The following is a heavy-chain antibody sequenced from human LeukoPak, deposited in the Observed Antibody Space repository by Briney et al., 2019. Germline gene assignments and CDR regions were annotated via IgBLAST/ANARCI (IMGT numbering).Heavy chain of an antibody. V-gene: IGHV3-7*01. CDR2: IKQDGSEK. J-gene: IGHJ4*02. Sequence: GGSLRLSCAASGFTFSSYWMSWVRQAPGKGLEWVANIKQDGSEKNHVDSVKGRFTISRGNAKNSLYLQMNSLRAEDTAVYYCAREFGELPDYWGQGTLVTVSS. CDR3: AREFGELPDY. CDR1: GFTFSSYW. D-gene: IGHD3-10*01.